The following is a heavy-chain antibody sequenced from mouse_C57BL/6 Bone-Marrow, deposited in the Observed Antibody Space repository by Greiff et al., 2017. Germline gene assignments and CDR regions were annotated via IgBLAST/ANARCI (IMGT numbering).Heavy chain of an antibody. CDR2: INSDGGST. CDR1: EYEFPSHD. J-gene: IGHJ4*01. CDR3: SRRRSNYEYYYAMDY. Sequence: EVMLVESGGGLVQPGESLKLSCESTEYEFPSHDMSWVRKTPEKRLALVPAINSDGGSTYYPDTMERRIIISRDHTKKTLYLQMSSLRSEDTALYYCSRRRSNYEYYYAMDYWGQGTSVTVSS. D-gene: IGHD2-5*01. V-gene: IGHV5-2*03.